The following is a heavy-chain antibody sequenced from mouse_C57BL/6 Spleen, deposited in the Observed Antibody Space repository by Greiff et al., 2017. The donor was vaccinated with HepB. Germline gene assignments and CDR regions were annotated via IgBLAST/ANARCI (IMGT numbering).Heavy chain of an antibody. Sequence: QVQLKQPGAELVMPGASVKLSCKASGYTFTSYWMHWVKQRPGQGLEWIGEIDPSDSYTNYNQKFKGKSTLTVDKSSSTAYMQLSSLTSEDSAVYYCARGGYSNYLFAYWGQGTLVTVSA. J-gene: IGHJ3*01. D-gene: IGHD2-5*01. CDR1: GYTFTSYW. V-gene: IGHV1-69*01. CDR2: IDPSDSYT. CDR3: ARGGYSNYLFAY.